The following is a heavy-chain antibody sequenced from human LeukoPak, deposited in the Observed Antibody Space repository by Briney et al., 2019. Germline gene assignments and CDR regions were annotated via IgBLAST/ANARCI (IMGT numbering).Heavy chain of an antibody. CDR1: GFTFSSYS. CDR2: ISSSSSYI. CDR3: ARATMTDAFDI. V-gene: IGHV3-21*01. D-gene: IGHD3-22*01. Sequence: GGSLRLSCAASGFTFSSYSMNWVRQAPGKGLEWVSSISSSSSYIYYADSVKGRFTISRDNAKNSLYLQMNSLRAEDMAVYYCARATMTDAFDIWGQGTMVTVSS. J-gene: IGHJ3*02.